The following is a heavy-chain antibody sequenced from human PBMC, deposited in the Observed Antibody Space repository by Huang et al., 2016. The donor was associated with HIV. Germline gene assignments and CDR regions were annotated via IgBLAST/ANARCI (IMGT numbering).Heavy chain of an antibody. Sequence: QVQLVQSEAEVKKPGSSVKVSCKASGGTFSTFGLSWVRQASGRGLEWMAGIIPICNTTDSAHKFQGRVTLTADESTNTASMELNSLTFEDTAVYYCARPSDAAMIRDYYYPMDVWGQGTTVTVS. V-gene: IGHV1-69*01. J-gene: IGHJ6*02. CDR3: ARPSDAAMIRDYYYPMDV. D-gene: IGHD5-18*01. CDR1: GGTFSTFG. CDR2: IIPICNTT.